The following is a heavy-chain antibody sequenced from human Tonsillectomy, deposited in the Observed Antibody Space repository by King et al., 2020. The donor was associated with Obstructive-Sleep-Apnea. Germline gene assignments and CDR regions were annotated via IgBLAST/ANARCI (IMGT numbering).Heavy chain of an antibody. CDR2: IYYSGST. D-gene: IGHD4-17*01. V-gene: IGHV4-59*08. CDR1: GGSISSYY. Sequence: VQLQESGPGLVKPSETLSLTCTVSGGSISSYYWSWIRQPPGKGLEWIGYIYYSGSTNYNPSLKSRVTISVDTSKNQFSLKLSSVTAADTAVYYCARDYGDYGGWFDPWGQGTLVTVSS. J-gene: IGHJ5*02. CDR3: ARDYGDYGGWFDP.